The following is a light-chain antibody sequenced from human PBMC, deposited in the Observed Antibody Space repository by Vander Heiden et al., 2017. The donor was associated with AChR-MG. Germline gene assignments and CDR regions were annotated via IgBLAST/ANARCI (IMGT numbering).Light chain of an antibody. CDR2: GAS. V-gene: IGKV3-20*01. CDR3: QQYVASPSIT. CDR1: QRVSTS. J-gene: IGKJ5*01. Sequence: EIVLTPSPGTLSLSPGERATLSCRASQRVSTSLPWFQQKPGQAPRLIIYGASSRTAGFPDRFSGSGSGTDFTLTISRLEPEDFAVYFCQQYVASPSITFGQGTRLEIK.